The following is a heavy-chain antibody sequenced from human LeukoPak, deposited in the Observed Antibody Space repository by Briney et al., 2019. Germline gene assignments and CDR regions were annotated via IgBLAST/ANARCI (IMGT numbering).Heavy chain of an antibody. CDR1: GGSISSGDYY. CDR3: ARRAITGTTIDY. Sequence: SETLSLTCTVSGGSISSGDYYWSWIRQPPGKGLEWIGYIYYSGSTYYNPSLKSRVTISVDTSKNQFSLKLSSVTTADTAVYYCARRAITGTTIDYWGQGTLVTVSS. CDR2: IYYSGST. V-gene: IGHV4-30-4*02. J-gene: IGHJ4*02. D-gene: IGHD1-20*01.